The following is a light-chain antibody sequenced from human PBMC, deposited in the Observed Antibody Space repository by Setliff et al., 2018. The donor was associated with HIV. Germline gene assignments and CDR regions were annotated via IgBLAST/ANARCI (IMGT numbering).Light chain of an antibody. CDR2: GNT. CDR3: QSYDSSLGGHVI. J-gene: IGLJ2*01. Sequence: QSALAQPPSVSGAPGQRVTISCTGSFSNIGAAYTVQWYQLLPGTAPKLLIYGNTNRPSGVPARFSASKSGTSASLAITGLQAEDEAEYYCQSYDSSLGGHVIFGGGTKVTVL. CDR1: FSNIGAAYT. V-gene: IGLV1-40*01.